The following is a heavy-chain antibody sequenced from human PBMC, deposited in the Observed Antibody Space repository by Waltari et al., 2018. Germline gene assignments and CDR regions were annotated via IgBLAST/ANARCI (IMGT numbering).Heavy chain of an antibody. CDR3: ASRHIVGATGAY. CDR1: GGSFSGYY. Sequence: QVQLQQWGAGLLKPSETLSLTCAVYGGSFSGYYWSWTRQPPGKGLEWIGEINHSGSTNYNPSLKSRVTISVDTSKNQFSLKLSSVTAADTAVYYCASRHIVGATGAYWGQGTLVTVSS. V-gene: IGHV4-34*01. J-gene: IGHJ4*02. D-gene: IGHD1-26*01. CDR2: INHSGST.